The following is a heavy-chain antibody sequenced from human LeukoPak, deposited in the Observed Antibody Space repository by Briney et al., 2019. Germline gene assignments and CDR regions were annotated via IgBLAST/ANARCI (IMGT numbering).Heavy chain of an antibody. D-gene: IGHD3-22*01. CDR1: GFTFSSYA. V-gene: IGHV3-23*01. CDR2: ISGSGGST. CDR3: AREVPYDTSRYYQPFDY. J-gene: IGHJ4*02. Sequence: GGSLRLSCAASGFTFSSYAMSWVRQAPGKGLEWVSAISGSGGSTYYADSVKGRSTISRDNSKNTLYLQMNSLRAEDTAVYYCAREVPYDTSRYYQPFDYWGQGTLVTVSS.